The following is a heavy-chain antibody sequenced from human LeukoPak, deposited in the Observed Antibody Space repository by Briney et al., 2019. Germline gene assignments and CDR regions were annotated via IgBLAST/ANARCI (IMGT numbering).Heavy chain of an antibody. CDR2: ISYDGSNK. J-gene: IGHJ1*01. V-gene: IGHV3-30-3*01. CDR1: GFTFSSYA. Sequence: SGGSLRLSCAASGFTFSSYAMHWVRQAPGKGLEWVAVISYDGSNKYYADSVKGRFTISRDNSKNTLYLQMNSLRAEDTAVYYCARDGTDNWNPEYFQHWGRGTLVTVSS. CDR3: ARDGTDNWNPEYFQH. D-gene: IGHD1-20*01.